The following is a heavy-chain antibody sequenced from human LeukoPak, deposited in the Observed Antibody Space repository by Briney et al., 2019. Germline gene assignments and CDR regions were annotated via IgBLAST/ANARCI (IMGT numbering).Heavy chain of an antibody. V-gene: IGHV3-23*01. J-gene: IGHJ5*01. D-gene: IGHD3-10*01. CDR2: ISGSGTST. CDR1: GFTFSNYA. Sequence: HTGGSLRLSCVGSGFTFSNYAISWVRQAPGKGLEWVSAISGSGTSTYYADFVKGRFTISRDNSKSTVYLQMTSLRAEDTAIYYCAKEKSGYYGSGSYWFDSWGQGTLVTVS. CDR3: AKEKSGYYGSGSYWFDS.